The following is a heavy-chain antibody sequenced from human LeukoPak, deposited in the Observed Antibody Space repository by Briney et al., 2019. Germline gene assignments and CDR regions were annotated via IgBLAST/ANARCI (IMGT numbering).Heavy chain of an antibody. J-gene: IGHJ4*02. CDR2: IRYDGSNK. CDR1: GFTFSSYG. CDR3: ARDSSPRY. Sequence: GGSLRLSCAASGFTFSSYGMHWVRQAPGKGLEWVAFIRYDGSNKYYGDSVKGRFTISRDNPKNTVYLQMNSLRAEDTAVYYCARDSSPRYWGQGTLATVSS. V-gene: IGHV3-30*02.